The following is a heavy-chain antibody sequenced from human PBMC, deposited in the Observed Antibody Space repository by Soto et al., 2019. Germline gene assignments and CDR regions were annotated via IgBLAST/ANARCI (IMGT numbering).Heavy chain of an antibody. CDR1: RFTFSSYA. CDR3: AKTLYRSGWIDY. J-gene: IGHJ4*02. Sequence: EVVLVESGGGLVQPGGSLRLSCAASRFTFSSYAMSCVRQAPGKGLEWVSAISGSGGSTYYADSVKGRFTISRDNSKNTLYLQMNSLRAEDTAVYYCAKTLYRSGWIDYWGQGTLVTVSS. V-gene: IGHV3-23*04. CDR2: ISGSGGST. D-gene: IGHD6-19*01.